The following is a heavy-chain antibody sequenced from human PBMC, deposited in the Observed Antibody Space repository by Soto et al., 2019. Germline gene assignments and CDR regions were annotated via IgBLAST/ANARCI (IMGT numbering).Heavy chain of an antibody. Sequence: GASVKLTCTASGNTFTSYGISWARQAPGQGLEWMGWISAYNGNTNYAQKLQGRVTMTTDTSTSTAYMELRSPRSDDTAVYYCARDWVVGATTGMGYWGQGSLVTVSS. V-gene: IGHV1-18*04. CDR3: ARDWVVGATTGMGY. D-gene: IGHD1-26*01. CDR2: ISAYNGNT. J-gene: IGHJ4*02. CDR1: GNTFTSYG.